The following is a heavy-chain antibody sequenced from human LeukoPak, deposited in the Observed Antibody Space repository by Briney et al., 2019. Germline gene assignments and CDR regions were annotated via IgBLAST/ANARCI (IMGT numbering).Heavy chain of an antibody. CDR2: IRCDGSNK. CDR1: GFTFSSYG. J-gene: IGHJ6*03. CDR3: AKSWGYTRPYYNYMDV. Sequence: GGSLRLSCAASGFTFSSYGMHWVRQAPGKGLEWVAFIRCDGSNKYYADSVKGRFTISRDNSKNTLSLQMNGLRPVDTAVYYCAKSWGYTRPYYNYMDVWGKGTTVTVSS. D-gene: IGHD3-16*02. V-gene: IGHV3-30*02.